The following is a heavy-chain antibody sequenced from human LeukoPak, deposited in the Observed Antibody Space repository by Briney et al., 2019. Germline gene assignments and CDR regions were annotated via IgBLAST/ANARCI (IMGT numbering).Heavy chain of an antibody. J-gene: IGHJ1*01. Sequence: GGSLRLSCAASGFTFSSYAMHWVRQAPGKGLEWVALISYDGSYKVYADSVKGRFTISRDNSKNTLYLQMNSLRAEDTAVYYCARSWNYNTGYFQHWGQGTLVTVSS. D-gene: IGHD1-7*01. V-gene: IGHV3-30*01. CDR3: ARSWNYNTGYFQH. CDR1: GFTFSSYA. CDR2: ISYDGSYK.